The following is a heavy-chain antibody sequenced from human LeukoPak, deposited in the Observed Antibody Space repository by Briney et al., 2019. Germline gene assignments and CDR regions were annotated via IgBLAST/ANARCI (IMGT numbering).Heavy chain of an antibody. CDR3: ARQGSTWWDPFDF. CDR2: IKQDGSEK. V-gene: IGHV3-7*03. D-gene: IGHD1-26*01. CDR1: GFTLSNYW. Sequence: HAGGSLRLSCAASGFTLSNYWMSWVRQAPGKGLERVANIKQDGSEKYYVDSVKGRFTISRDNAYNSLHLQMSSLRADDTAVYYCARQGSTWWDPFDFWGQGTLVTVSS. J-gene: IGHJ4*02.